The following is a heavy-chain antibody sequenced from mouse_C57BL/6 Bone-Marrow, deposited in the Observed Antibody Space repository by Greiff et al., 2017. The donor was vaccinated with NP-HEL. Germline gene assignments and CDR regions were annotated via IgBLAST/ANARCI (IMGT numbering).Heavy chain of an antibody. CDR1: GYAFSSSW. J-gene: IGHJ3*01. Sequence: VQLQESGPELVKPGASVKISCKASGYAFSSSWMNWVKQRPGKGLEWIGRIYPGDGGTNYNGKFKGKATLTADKSSSTAYMQLSSLTSEDSAVYFCARRGAYWGQGTLVTVSA. CDR3: ARRGAY. CDR2: IYPGDGGT. V-gene: IGHV1-82*01.